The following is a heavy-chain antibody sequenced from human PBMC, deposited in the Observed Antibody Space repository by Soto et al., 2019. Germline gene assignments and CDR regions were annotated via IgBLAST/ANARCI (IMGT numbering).Heavy chain of an antibody. CDR3: ARDPGSGSYYGWFDP. V-gene: IGHV4-59*01. D-gene: IGHD3-10*01. Sequence: QGQLQESGPGLVKPSETLSLTCTVSGGSISRYYWNWIRQHPGKGLEWIGYIYYSGSTNYNPSLKRRVTISVDTSKHQFALKLSSVTAADTAVYYCARDPGSGSYYGWFDPWGHGTLVTVSS. CDR2: IYYSGST. J-gene: IGHJ5*02. CDR1: GGSISRYY.